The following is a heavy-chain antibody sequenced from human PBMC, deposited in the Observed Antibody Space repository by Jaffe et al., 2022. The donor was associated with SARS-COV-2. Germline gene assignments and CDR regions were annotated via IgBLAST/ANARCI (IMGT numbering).Heavy chain of an antibody. J-gene: IGHJ4*02. V-gene: IGHV4-61*02. CDR2: IYTSGST. Sequence: QVQLQESGPGLVKPSQTLSLTCTVSGGSISSGSYYWSWIRQPAGKGLEWIGRIYTSGSTNYNPSLKSRVTISVDTSKNQFSLKLSSVTAADTAVYYCAREAYYYDSSGYYEWGQGTLVTVSS. D-gene: IGHD3-22*01. CDR3: AREAYYYDSSGYYE. CDR1: GGSISSGSYY.